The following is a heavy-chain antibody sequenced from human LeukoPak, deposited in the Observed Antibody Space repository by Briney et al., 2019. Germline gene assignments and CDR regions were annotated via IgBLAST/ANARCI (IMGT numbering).Heavy chain of an antibody. CDR3: ARDPVYCSSTSCSPDYYFDY. CDR1: GYTFTSYA. Sequence: ASVKVFCKASGYTFTSYAMHWVRQAPGQRLEWMGWINAGNGNTKYSQKFQGRVTITRDTSASTAYMELSSLRSEDTAVYYCARDPVYCSSTSCSPDYYFDYWGQGTLVTVSS. D-gene: IGHD2-2*01. J-gene: IGHJ4*02. V-gene: IGHV1-3*01. CDR2: INAGNGNT.